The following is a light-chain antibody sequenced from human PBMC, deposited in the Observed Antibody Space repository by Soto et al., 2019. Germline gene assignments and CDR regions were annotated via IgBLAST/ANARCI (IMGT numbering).Light chain of an antibody. CDR3: QQRSNWTRVLT. J-gene: IGKJ4*01. V-gene: IGKV3-11*01. CDR2: DAS. CDR1: QSVSSY. Sequence: EIVLTQSPATLSLSPGERATLSCRASQSVSSYLAWYQQKPGQAPGLLIYDASNRATGIPARFSGSGSGTDFTLTISSLEPEDFAVYYCQQRSNWTRVLTFGGGTKVEIK.